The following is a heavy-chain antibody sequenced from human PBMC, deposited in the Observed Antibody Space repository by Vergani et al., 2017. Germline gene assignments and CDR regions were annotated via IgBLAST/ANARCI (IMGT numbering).Heavy chain of an antibody. D-gene: IGHD2-21*02. CDR2: IYFSGST. Sequence: HVQLQESVPGLVKPSETLSLTCTVPGGSISSYYWSWIRPPPGKGLEWIGYIYFSGSTNYNPSLKSRVTISVDTSKNQFSLKLTSVTAADTAVYYCARNPYCGGDCYSDAFDIWGQGTMVTVSS. J-gene: IGHJ3*02. CDR1: GGSISSYY. CDR3: ARNPYCGGDCYSDAFDI. V-gene: IGHV4-59*01.